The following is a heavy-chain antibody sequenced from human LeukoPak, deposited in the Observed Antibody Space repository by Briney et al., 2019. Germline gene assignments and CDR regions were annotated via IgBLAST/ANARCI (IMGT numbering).Heavy chain of an antibody. CDR3: ARLGYSSVKRHYYYYMDV. CDR2: IRYDGSNK. Sequence: PGGSLRLSCAASGFTFSSYGMHWVRQAPGKGLEWVAYIRYDGSNKYYEDSMKGRFTISRDNSKNMLYLQMNSLRAEDTAVYYCARLGYSSVKRHYYYYMDVWGKGTTVTVSS. D-gene: IGHD6-19*01. V-gene: IGHV3-30*02. CDR1: GFTFSSYG. J-gene: IGHJ6*03.